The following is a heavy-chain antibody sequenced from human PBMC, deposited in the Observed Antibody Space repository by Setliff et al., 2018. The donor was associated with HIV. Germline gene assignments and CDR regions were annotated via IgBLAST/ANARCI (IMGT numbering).Heavy chain of an antibody. J-gene: IGHJ4*02. D-gene: IGHD3-9*01. CDR3: TKGRTYYDILTGRKTNDY. CDR2: IKSKTDGEST. CDR1: GFTFTNAW. V-gene: IGHV3-15*01. Sequence: PGGSLRLSCAASGFTFTNAWMSWVRQAPGKGLEWVGRIKSKTDGESTDYAAPVKGRFTISRDYSKNTLFLQMNSLKAEDTAMYYCTKGRTYYDILTGRKTNDYWGQGTLVTVSS.